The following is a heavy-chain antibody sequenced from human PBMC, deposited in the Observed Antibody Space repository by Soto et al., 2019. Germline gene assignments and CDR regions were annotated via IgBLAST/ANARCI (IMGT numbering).Heavy chain of an antibody. D-gene: IGHD4-17*01. J-gene: IGHJ4*02. Sequence: GGSLRLSCAASGFTLSSYAMSWVRQAPGKGLEWVSAISGSGGSTYYADSVKGRFTISRDNSKNTLYLQMNSLRAEDTAVYYCAKMTTWVSGPFDYWGQGTLVTVSS. CDR2: ISGSGGST. CDR1: GFTLSSYA. CDR3: AKMTTWVSGPFDY. V-gene: IGHV3-23*01.